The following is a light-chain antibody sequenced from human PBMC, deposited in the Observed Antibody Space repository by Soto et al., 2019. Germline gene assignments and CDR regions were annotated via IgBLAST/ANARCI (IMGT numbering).Light chain of an antibody. CDR3: QQYGSSPLT. CDR2: GAS. J-gene: IGKJ4*01. Sequence: EFVLTECPGTLSLAPGERATLSCRASQSVSSSYLAWYQQKPGQAPRLLIYGASSRATGIPDRFSGSGSGTDFTLTISRLEPEDFAVYYCQQYGSSPLTFGGGTKVEIK. CDR1: QSVSSSY. V-gene: IGKV3-20*01.